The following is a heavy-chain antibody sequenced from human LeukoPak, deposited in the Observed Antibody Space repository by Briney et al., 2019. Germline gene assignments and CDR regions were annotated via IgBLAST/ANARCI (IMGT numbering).Heavy chain of an antibody. D-gene: IGHD6-13*01. CDR1: GFTFSDYY. Sequence: PGGSLRLSCAASGFTFSDYYMSWIRQAPGKGLEWVSYISSSSYTNYADSVKGRFTISRDNAKNSLYLQMNSLRAEDTAVYYCARDPHIAAAGTIFDYWGQGTLVTVSS. J-gene: IGHJ4*02. CDR3: ARDPHIAAAGTIFDY. CDR2: ISSSSYT. V-gene: IGHV3-11*06.